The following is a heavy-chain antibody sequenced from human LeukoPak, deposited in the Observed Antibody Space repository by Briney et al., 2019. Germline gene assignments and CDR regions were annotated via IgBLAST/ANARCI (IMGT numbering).Heavy chain of an antibody. CDR2: ISWNGVTT. Sequence: GGSLRLSCAASGFSFRGYTMHWVRQVPGKGLEWVSLISWNGVTTYYGDSVKGRFTISRDNSKNTLYLQMNSLRAEDTAVYYCARDPHSGSYIPFVDYWGQGTLVTVSS. CDR3: ARDPHSGSYIPFVDY. V-gene: IGHV3-43*01. CDR1: GFSFRGYT. D-gene: IGHD1-26*01. J-gene: IGHJ4*02.